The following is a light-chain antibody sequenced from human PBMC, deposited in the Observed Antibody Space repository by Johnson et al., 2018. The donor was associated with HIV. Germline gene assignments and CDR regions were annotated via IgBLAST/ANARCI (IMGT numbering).Light chain of an antibody. J-gene: IGLJ1*01. V-gene: IGLV1-51*01. CDR1: SSNIGNNY. CDR3: GTWDSSLRGFV. CDR2: DNN. Sequence: QPVLTQPPSVSAAPGQKVTISCSGSSSNIGNNYVSWYQQLPGTAPRIVTYDNNKRPSAIPDRFSGSKSGTSALLGITGLQTGDEADYYCGTWDSSLRGFVFGLATKVTV.